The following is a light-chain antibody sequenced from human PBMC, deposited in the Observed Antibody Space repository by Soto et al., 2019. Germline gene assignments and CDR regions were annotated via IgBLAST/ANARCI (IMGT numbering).Light chain of an antibody. J-gene: IGKJ4*01. CDR1: QSVLYSSTNRNY. Sequence: DIVMTQSPDSLAVSLGERASINCSSSQSVLYSSTNRNYLAWYQQKPGQPPKLLIYWASIRESGVPDRFSGSGSGTAFTLSISSLQTEDVAVYYCQQFYSTPLTFGGGTKVEIK. V-gene: IGKV4-1*01. CDR2: WAS. CDR3: QQFYSTPLT.